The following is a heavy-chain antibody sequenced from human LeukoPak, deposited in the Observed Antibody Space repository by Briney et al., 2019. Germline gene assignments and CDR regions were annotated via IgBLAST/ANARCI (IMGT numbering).Heavy chain of an antibody. J-gene: IGHJ4*02. CDR2: ISAYNGNT. CDR3: ARDLVVVPALDEY. V-gene: IGHV1-18*01. D-gene: IGHD2-2*01. CDR1: GYTLTSYG. Sequence: GASVKVSFKASGYTLTSYGISWVRQAPGQGLEWMGWISAYNGNTNYAQKLQGRVTMTADTSTSTAYMELRSLRSDDTAVYYCARDLVVVPALDEYWGQGTLVTVSS.